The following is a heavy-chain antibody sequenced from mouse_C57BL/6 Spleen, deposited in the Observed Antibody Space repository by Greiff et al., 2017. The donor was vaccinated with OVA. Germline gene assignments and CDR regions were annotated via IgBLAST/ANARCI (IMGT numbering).Heavy chain of an antibody. CDR3: ARSGSNYDFDY. Sequence: VQLQQSGPELVKPGASVKIPCKASGYTFTDYNMDWVKQSHGKSLEWIGAINPNNGGTIYNQKFKGKATLTVDKSSSTAYMELRSLTSEDTAVYYCARSGSNYDFDYWGQGTTLTVSS. CDR1: GYTFTDYN. CDR2: INPNNGGT. V-gene: IGHV1-18*01. D-gene: IGHD2-5*01. J-gene: IGHJ2*01.